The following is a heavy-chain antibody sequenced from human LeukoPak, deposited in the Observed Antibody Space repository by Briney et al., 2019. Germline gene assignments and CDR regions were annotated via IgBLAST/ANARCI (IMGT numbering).Heavy chain of an antibody. CDR1: GFTFSSYE. D-gene: IGHD5-18*01. V-gene: IGHV3-48*03. CDR3: SRAGGGYSYGYYMDV. J-gene: IGHJ6*03. CDR2: ISSSGSTI. Sequence: GGSLRLSCAASGFTFSSYEMNWVRQAPGKGLEWVSYISSSGSTIYYADSVKGRFTISRDNSKNTLYLQMNSLRAEDTAVYYCSRAGGGYSYGYYMDVWGKGTTVSIS.